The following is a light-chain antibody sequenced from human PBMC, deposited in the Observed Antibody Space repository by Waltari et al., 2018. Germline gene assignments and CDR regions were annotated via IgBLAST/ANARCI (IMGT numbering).Light chain of an antibody. Sequence: DIQMTQSPSSLSASVGDRVTITCRASQSISNYLNWYQQKPGKAPKVLIYGASSLQSGVPSRFSGSGSGTDFTLTISSLQPEDFATYYCQQSYNTTWTFGQGTKVEIK. J-gene: IGKJ1*01. CDR1: QSISNY. V-gene: IGKV1-39*01. CDR2: GAS. CDR3: QQSYNTTWT.